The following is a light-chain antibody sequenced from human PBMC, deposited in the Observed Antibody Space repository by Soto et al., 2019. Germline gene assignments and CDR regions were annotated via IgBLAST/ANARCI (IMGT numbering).Light chain of an antibody. CDR1: QSVTSSY. J-gene: IGKJ5*01. V-gene: IGKV3-20*01. CDR2: GAS. CDR3: QQYGSSFPTS. Sequence: EIVLTQSPGTLSLFPRERATLSCRASQSVTSSYLAWYQQNPGQAPRLLIYGASRRATGIPDRFSGSGSGTDFTLTISRLEPEDFAVYYCQQYGSSFPTSFGQGTRLEIK.